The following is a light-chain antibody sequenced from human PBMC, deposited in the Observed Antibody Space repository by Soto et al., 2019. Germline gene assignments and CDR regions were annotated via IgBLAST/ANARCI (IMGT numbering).Light chain of an antibody. J-gene: IGLJ1*01. CDR3: SSYTSSSHYV. CDR2: EVS. CDR1: SSDVGGYNY. Sequence: QSALTQPASVSGSPGQSITISCTRTSSDVGGYNYVSWYQQHPGKAPKLMIYEVSNRPSGVSNRFSGSKSGNTASLTISGLQAEDEADYYCSSYTSSSHYVFGTGTKLTVL. V-gene: IGLV2-14*01.